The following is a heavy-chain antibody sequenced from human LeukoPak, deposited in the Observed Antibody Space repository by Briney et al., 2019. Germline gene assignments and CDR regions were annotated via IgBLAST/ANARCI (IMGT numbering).Heavy chain of an antibody. D-gene: IGHD4-17*01. CDR1: GFTFSSYA. Sequence: GGSLRLSCAASGFTFSSYAMHWVRQAPGKGLEWVAVISYDGSNKYYADSVKGRFTISRDNSKNTLYLQVNSLRAEDTAVYYCARDDYGDYGNWFDPWGQGTLVTVSS. J-gene: IGHJ5*02. V-gene: IGHV3-30*04. CDR2: ISYDGSNK. CDR3: ARDDYGDYGNWFDP.